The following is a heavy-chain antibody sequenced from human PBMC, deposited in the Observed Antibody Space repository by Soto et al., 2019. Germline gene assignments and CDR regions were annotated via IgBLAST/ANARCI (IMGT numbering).Heavy chain of an antibody. V-gene: IGHV3-74*01. D-gene: IGHD1-26*01. Sequence: DVQLVESGGGSVQPGGSLSLSCAATGFTFSYYWMHWVRQAPGKGLVWVSRIHSDGSSTTDADSVMGRFTISRDNAKNTLYLQMNSLRAEDTAVYYCARGQWGAFDLWGQGTMVTVAS. CDR3: ARGQWGAFDL. J-gene: IGHJ3*01. CDR2: IHSDGSST. CDR1: GFTFSYYW.